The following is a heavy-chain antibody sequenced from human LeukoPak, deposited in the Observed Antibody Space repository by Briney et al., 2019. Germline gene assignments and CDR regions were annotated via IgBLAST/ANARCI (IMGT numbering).Heavy chain of an antibody. J-gene: IGHJ4*02. D-gene: IGHD5-18*01. Sequence: SETLSLTCAVYGGSFSGYYWSWIRQPPGKGLEWIGEINHSGSTNYNPSLKSRVTISVDTSKNQFSLKLSSVTAADTAVYYCARGPTWIQLWSYWGQGTLVTVSS. CDR3: ARGPTWIQLWSY. CDR1: GGSFSGYY. V-gene: IGHV4-34*01. CDR2: INHSGST.